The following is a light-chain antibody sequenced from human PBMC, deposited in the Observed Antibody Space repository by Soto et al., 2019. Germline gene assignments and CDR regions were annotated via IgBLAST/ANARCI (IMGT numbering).Light chain of an antibody. V-gene: IGKV3-15*01. J-gene: IGKJ5*01. CDR2: GAS. Sequence: EIVMTQSPATLSVSPGARATLFCRASESVKSDLAWYRQKPGQAPSLVLYGASIRATGIPARFSGSGSGTDFTLTISSLQSEDVAFYYCQQYNSWPITFGQGTRL. CDR3: QQYNSWPIT. CDR1: ESVKSD.